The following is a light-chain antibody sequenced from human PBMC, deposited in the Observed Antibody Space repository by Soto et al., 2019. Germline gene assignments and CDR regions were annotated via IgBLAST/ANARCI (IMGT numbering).Light chain of an antibody. Sequence: EIALTQSPGTLSLSPGERATLSCRASQSVSRSYLAWYQQKTGQAPRLLIYAASSKATGIPDRFSGSGSGTDFTLTISRLEPEDFAVYYCHQYGSSPFITFGQGTRLEIK. CDR3: HQYGSSPFIT. CDR1: QSVSRSY. J-gene: IGKJ5*01. CDR2: AAS. V-gene: IGKV3-20*01.